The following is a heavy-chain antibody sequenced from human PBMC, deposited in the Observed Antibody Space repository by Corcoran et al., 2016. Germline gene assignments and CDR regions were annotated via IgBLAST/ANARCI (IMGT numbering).Heavy chain of an antibody. V-gene: IGHV4-39*01. J-gene: IGHJ5*02. Sequence: QLQLQESGPGLVKPSETLSLTCTVSGGSISSSSYYWGWIRQPPGKGLEWIGSIYYSGRTYYNPSLKSRVTISVDTSKNQFSLKLSSVTAADTAVYYCARASRVGATGQFDPWGQGTLVTVSS. CDR2: IYYSGRT. CDR3: ARASRVGATGQFDP. D-gene: IGHD1-26*01. CDR1: GGSISSSSYY.